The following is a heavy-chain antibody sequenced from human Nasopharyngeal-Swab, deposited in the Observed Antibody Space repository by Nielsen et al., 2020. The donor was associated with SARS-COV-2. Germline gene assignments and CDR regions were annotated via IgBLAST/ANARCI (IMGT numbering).Heavy chain of an antibody. J-gene: IGHJ4*02. D-gene: IGHD3-3*01. V-gene: IGHV3-49*04. CDR3: TRDDFWSGYHDY. CDR2: ISSNAYGGTN. CDR1: GFTFGDYA. Sequence: GESMKISCTASGFTFGDYAMSWVRQAPGKGLEWVRFISSNAYGGTNEYAASVKGRFTISRDDSKSIAYLQMNSLKTEDTAVYYCTRDDFWSGYHDYWGQGTLVTVSS.